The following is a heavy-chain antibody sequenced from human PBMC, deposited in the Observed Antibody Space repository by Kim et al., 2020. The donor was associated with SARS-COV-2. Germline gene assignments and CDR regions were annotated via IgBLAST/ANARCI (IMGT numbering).Heavy chain of an antibody. Sequence: GGSLRLSCTASGFTFGDYAMSWFRQAPGKGLEWVGFIRSKAYGGTTEYAASVKGRFTISRDDSKSIAYLQMNSLKTEDTAVYYCTRAYDFWSGYYDPDVPFDYWGQGTLVTVSS. J-gene: IGHJ4*02. CDR1: GFTFGDYA. CDR3: TRAYDFWSGYYDPDVPFDY. V-gene: IGHV3-49*03. D-gene: IGHD3-3*01. CDR2: IRSKAYGGTT.